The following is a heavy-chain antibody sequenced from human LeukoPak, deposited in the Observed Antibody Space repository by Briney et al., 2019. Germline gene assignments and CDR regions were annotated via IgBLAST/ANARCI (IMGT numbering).Heavy chain of an antibody. V-gene: IGHV4-59*08. J-gene: IGHJ4*02. CDR3: ARHALGWYFYFDY. CDR1: GGSISSYY. Sequence: SETLSLTCTVSGGSISSYYWSWIRQPPGKGLEWIGYIYYSGSTNYNPSLKSRVTISVDTSKNQFSLKLSSVTAADTAVYYCARHALGWYFYFDYWGQGTPVTVSS. CDR2: IYYSGST. D-gene: IGHD2-15*01.